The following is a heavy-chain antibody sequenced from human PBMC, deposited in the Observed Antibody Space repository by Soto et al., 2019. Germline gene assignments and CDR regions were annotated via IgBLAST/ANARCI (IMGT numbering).Heavy chain of an antibody. D-gene: IGHD3-9*01. Sequence: PSETLSLTCAVYGGSFSGYYWSWIRQPPGKGLEWIGEINHSGSTNYNPSLKSRVTISVDTSKNQFSLKLSSVTAADTAVYYCARESRNIYGSWAYYDILTGHDYWGQGTLVTVSS. CDR3: ARESRNIYGSWAYYDILTGHDY. CDR2: INHSGST. J-gene: IGHJ4*02. CDR1: GGSFSGYY. V-gene: IGHV4-34*01.